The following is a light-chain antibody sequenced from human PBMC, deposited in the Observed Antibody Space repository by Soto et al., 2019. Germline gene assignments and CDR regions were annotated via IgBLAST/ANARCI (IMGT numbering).Light chain of an antibody. V-gene: IGLV1-40*01. CDR2: GNT. CDR3: LSFDSSLTVV. Sequence: QSVLTQPPSVSGAPGQRVTISCTGSSSNIGAGYDVPWYQQLPGRAPKLLIYGNTNRPSGVPDRFSGSKSGTSASLAITGLQAEDEADYYCLSFDSSLTVVFGRGTKVTVL. J-gene: IGLJ2*01. CDR1: SSNIGAGYD.